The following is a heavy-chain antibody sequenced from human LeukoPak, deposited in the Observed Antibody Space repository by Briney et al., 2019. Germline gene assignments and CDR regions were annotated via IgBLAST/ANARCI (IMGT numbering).Heavy chain of an antibody. D-gene: IGHD2-2*01. CDR1: DGSFSGYY. J-gene: IGHJ4*02. Sequence: SETLSLTCAVYDGSFSGYYWSWIRQPPGKGLEWIGEINHSGSTNYNPSLKSRVTISVDTSKNQFSLKLSSVTAADTAVYYCARSSLGYCSSTSCYGGYYFDYWGQGTLVTVSS. CDR2: INHSGST. V-gene: IGHV4-34*01. CDR3: ARSSLGYCSSTSCYGGYYFDY.